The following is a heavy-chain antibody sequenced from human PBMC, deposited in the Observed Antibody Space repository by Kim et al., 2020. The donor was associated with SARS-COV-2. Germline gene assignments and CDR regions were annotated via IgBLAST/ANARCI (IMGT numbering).Heavy chain of an antibody. CDR3: ARIGYSSGVINWFDP. V-gene: IGHV4-39*01. CDR1: GGSISSSSYY. D-gene: IGHD6-19*01. Sequence: SETLSLTCTVSGGSISSSSYYWGWIRQPPGKGLEWIGSIYYSGSTYYNPSLKSRVTISVDTSKNQFSLKLSSVTAADTAVYYCARIGYSSGVINWFDPWGQGTLVTVSS. J-gene: IGHJ5*02. CDR2: IYYSGST.